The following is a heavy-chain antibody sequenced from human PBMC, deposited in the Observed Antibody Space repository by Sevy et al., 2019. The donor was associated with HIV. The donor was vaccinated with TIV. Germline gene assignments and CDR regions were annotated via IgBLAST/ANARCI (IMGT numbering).Heavy chain of an antibody. D-gene: IGHD2-15*01. Sequence: GGSLRLSCAASGFTLINHWMHWVRQAPGKGLVWVSGISGDGATTTYADSVKGRFTISRDNAKNTLYLQMNSLRGEDTAVYYCARSGGTNLFDHWGQGILVTVSS. CDR1: GFTLINHW. V-gene: IGHV3-74*01. CDR3: ARSGGTNLFDH. CDR2: ISGDGATT. J-gene: IGHJ4*02.